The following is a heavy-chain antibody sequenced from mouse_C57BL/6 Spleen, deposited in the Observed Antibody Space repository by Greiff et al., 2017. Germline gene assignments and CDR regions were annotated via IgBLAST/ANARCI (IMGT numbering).Heavy chain of an antibody. D-gene: IGHD2-12*01. CDR2: IRHKANGYTK. V-gene: IGHV7-3*01. CDR1: GFTFTDYY. Sequence: EVKLVESGGGLVQPGGSLSLSCAASGFTFTDYYMRWVRQPPGKALEWLGFIRHKANGYTKAYNASVKGRFTISRDNSQSFLYLQMKALRAEDSATYDCARSDSDDFDYAMDYWGQGTSVTVSS. CDR3: ARSDSDDFDYAMDY. J-gene: IGHJ4*01.